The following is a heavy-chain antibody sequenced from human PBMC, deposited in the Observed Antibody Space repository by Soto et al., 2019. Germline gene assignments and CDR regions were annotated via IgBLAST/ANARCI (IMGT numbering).Heavy chain of an antibody. CDR2: INENGDAT. V-gene: IGHV3-23*01. J-gene: IGHJ4*02. CDR3: AKGGFRSSADF. D-gene: IGHD6-6*01. Sequence: EVHLLESGGGLEQPGGSLRLSCAASGISFTNYIMSWVRQAPGKGLEWVAAINENGDATNYADSVKGRFTVSRDNYKNMLYLQMNSLRVEDTAVYYCAKGGFRSSADFWGQGTLVTVSS. CDR1: GISFTNYI.